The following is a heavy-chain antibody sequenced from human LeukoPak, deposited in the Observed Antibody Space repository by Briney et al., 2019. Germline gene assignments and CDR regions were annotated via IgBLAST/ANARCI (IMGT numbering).Heavy chain of an antibody. J-gene: IGHJ4*02. CDR2: IYTRGNA. CDR3: ARDLAGLGYYFHH. Sequence: PSETLSLTCSVSGGSISSFSWNWIRQPAGKGLEWIGRISTRGSDGRIYTRGNANYNPSLKSRVIISLDKSNNQFSLSLTSVTAADTDIYYCARDLAGLGYYFHHWGQGALVAVSS. D-gene: IGHD3-10*01. V-gene: IGHV4-4*07. CDR1: GGSISSFS.